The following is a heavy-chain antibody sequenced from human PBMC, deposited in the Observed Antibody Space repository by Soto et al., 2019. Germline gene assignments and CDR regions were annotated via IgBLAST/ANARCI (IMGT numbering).Heavy chain of an antibody. CDR2: ISGSGGST. Sequence: PGGSLRLSCAASGFTFSSYAMSWVRQAPGKGLEWVSAISGSGGSTYYADSVKGRFTISRDNSKNTLYLQMNSLRAEDTAVYYCAKPQKGVGYCSGGSCYHFDYWGQGTLVTVSS. J-gene: IGHJ4*02. D-gene: IGHD2-15*01. CDR3: AKPQKGVGYCSGGSCYHFDY. CDR1: GFTFSSYA. V-gene: IGHV3-23*01.